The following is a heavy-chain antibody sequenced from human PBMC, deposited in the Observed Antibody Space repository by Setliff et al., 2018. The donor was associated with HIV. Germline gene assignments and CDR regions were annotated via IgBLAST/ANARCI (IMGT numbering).Heavy chain of an antibody. V-gene: IGHV1-8*01. CDR1: GSTFNNYD. Sequence: ASVKVSCKSSGSTFNNYDIIWLRQATGQGLEWLGWMNLNSDVAGYAPGFHDRLTMARSTSMDTTNLELRSLRSEDTAVYYCARHKSQPYYFDYWGQGTLVTVPQ. CDR3: ARHKSQPYYFDY. CDR2: MNLNSDVA. J-gene: IGHJ4*02.